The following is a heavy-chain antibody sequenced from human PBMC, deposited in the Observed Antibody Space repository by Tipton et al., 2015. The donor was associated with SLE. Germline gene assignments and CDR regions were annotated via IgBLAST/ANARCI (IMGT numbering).Heavy chain of an antibody. CDR1: GDSFSSGSSS. J-gene: IGHJ5*02. CDR3: ARGGTGDGRNPFDP. D-gene: IGHD4-23*01. Sequence: TLSLTCTVSGDSFSSGSSSWNWVRQPAGKGLEWIGLIYNSGITNYNPSLKSRVTISVDTSKNQFSLNLRSVTAADTAVYYCARGGTGDGRNPFDPWGQGTLVTVSS. V-gene: IGHV4-61*02. CDR2: IYNSGIT.